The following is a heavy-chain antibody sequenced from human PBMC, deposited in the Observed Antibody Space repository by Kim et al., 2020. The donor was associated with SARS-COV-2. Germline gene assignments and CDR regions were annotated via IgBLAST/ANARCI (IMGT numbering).Heavy chain of an antibody. CDR2: ISYDGSNK. Sequence: GGSLRLSCAASGFTFSSYGMHWVRQAPGKGLEWVAVISYDGSNKYYADSVKGRFTISRDNSKNTLYLQMNSLRAEDTAVYYCAKTRAVPAAILGAFDIWGQGTMVTVSS. CDR1: GFTFSSYG. D-gene: IGHD2-2*02. J-gene: IGHJ3*02. CDR3: AKTRAVPAAILGAFDI. V-gene: IGHV3-30*18.